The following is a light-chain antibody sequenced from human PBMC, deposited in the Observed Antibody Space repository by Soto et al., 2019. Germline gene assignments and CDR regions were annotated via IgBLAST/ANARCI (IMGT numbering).Light chain of an antibody. V-gene: IGLV2-14*01. CDR1: SSDVGGYNY. CDR2: DVS. Sequence: QSVLTQPASVSGSPGQSITISCTGTSSDVGGYNYVSWYQQHPGKAPKLMIYDVSNRPSGVSNRFSGSKSGNTASLTISGLQADDEADYYPSSYTIRSTLLGTGTYVTDL. J-gene: IGLJ1*01. CDR3: SSYTIRSTL.